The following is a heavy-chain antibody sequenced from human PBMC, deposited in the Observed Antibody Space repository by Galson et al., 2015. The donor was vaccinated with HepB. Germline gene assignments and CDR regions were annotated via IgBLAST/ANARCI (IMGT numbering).Heavy chain of an antibody. Sequence: SLRLSCAASGFTFSSYSMNWVRQAPGKGLEWVSSISSSSSYIYYADSVKGRFTISRDNAKNSLYLQMNSLRAEDTAVYYCARGITMVRGVMPDYWGQGTLVTVSS. CDR3: ARGITMVRGVMPDY. D-gene: IGHD3-10*01. CDR2: ISSSSSYI. V-gene: IGHV3-21*01. J-gene: IGHJ4*02. CDR1: GFTFSSYS.